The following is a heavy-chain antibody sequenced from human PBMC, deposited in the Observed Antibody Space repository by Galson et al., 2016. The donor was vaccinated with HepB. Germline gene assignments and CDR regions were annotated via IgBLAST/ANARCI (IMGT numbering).Heavy chain of an antibody. CDR1: GFIFNSHA. D-gene: IGHD2/OR15-2a*01. CDR3: AKRHEYCPPVGCSVDY. CDR2: DSMDGRRK. V-gene: IGHV3-30*18. J-gene: IGHJ4*02. Sequence: SLRLSCAASGFIFNSHAMNWVRQAPGKGLEWVAADSMDGRRKFYADSVKGRFTISRDNSNNMLFLQMSSLRPDDTAVYYCAKRHEYCPPVGCSVDYWGQGTLVFVSS.